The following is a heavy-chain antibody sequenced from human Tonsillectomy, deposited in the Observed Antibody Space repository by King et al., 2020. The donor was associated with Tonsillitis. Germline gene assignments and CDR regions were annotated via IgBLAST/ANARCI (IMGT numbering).Heavy chain of an antibody. CDR1: GFTFSSYA. Sequence: VQLVESGGGLVQPGGSLRLSCSASGFTFSSYAMHWVRQAPGKGLEYVSAISSNGGSTYYADSVKGRFTISRDNSKNTLYLQMSSLRAEDTAVYYCVKESPPPSLYDFWSGPYYYYGMDVWGQGTTVTVSS. J-gene: IGHJ6*02. D-gene: IGHD3-3*01. CDR2: ISSNGGST. CDR3: VKESPPPSLYDFWSGPYYYYGMDV. V-gene: IGHV3-64D*06.